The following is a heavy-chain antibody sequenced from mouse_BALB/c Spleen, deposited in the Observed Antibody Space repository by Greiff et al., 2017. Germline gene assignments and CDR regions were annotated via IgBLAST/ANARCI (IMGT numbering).Heavy chain of an antibody. D-gene: IGHD1-1*01. V-gene: IGHV1-69*02. CDR1: GYTFTSYW. CDR3: ARITTVSPYFDY. CDR2: IDPSDSYT. Sequence: VQLQQPGAELVKPGASVKLSCKASGYTFTSYWMHWVKQRPGQGLEWIGEIDPSDSYTNYNQKFKGKATLTVDKSSSTAYMQLSSLTSEDSAVYYCARITTVSPYFDYWGQGTTLTVSS. J-gene: IGHJ2*01.